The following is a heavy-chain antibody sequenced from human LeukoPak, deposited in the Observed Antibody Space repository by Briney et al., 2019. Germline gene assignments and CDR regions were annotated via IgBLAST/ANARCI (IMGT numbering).Heavy chain of an antibody. CDR2: IYYSGST. V-gene: IGHV4-39*01. D-gene: IGHD1-26*01. J-gene: IGHJ4*02. Sequence: SETLSLTCTVSGGSISSSSYYWGWIRQPPGKGLEWIGSIYYSGSTYYNPSLKSRVTISVDTSKNQFSLKLSSVTAADTAVYYCARRVYYDSGSYEDYFDYWGQGTLVTVSS. CDR3: ARRVYYDSGSYEDYFDY. CDR1: GGSISSSSYY.